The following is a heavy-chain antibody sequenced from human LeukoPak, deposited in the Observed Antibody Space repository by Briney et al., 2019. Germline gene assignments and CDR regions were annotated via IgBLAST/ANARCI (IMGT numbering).Heavy chain of an antibody. V-gene: IGHV1-46*01. CDR1: GYTFSSYY. Sequence: ASVKVSCKASGYTFSSYYMHWVRQAPGQGLEWMAIINPSGGSTSYAQKFQGRVTMTRDTSTSTVYMELSSLRSEDTAVYYCARESLEWLSDRCFDYWGQGTLVTVSS. CDR2: INPSGGST. D-gene: IGHD3-3*01. J-gene: IGHJ4*02. CDR3: ARESLEWLSDRCFDY.